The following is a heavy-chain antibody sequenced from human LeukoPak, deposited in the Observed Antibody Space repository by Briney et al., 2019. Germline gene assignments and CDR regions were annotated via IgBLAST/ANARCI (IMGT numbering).Heavy chain of an antibody. CDR3: ARPSEGYCSSTSCYTADY. CDR2: ISSSSSYI. D-gene: IGHD2-2*02. Sequence: PGGSLGLSCAASGFTFSSYSMNWVRQAPGKGLEWVSSISSSSSYIYYADSVKGRFTISRDNAKNSLYLQMNSLRAEDTAVYYCARPSEGYCSSTSCYTADYWGQGTLVTVSS. J-gene: IGHJ4*02. V-gene: IGHV3-21*01. CDR1: GFTFSSYS.